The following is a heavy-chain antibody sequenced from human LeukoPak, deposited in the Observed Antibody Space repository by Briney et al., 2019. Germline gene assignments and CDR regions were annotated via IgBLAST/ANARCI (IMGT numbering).Heavy chain of an antibody. Sequence: ASVKVSCKASGYTFTGYYIHWVRQAPGQGLEWMGWINPNSGGTDYAQKFQGRVTITADESTSTAYMELSSLRSEDTAVYYCARGIESVGNWNARFREADAFDIWGQGTMVTVSS. CDR1: GYTFTGYY. D-gene: IGHD1-20*01. CDR3: ARGIESVGNWNARFREADAFDI. V-gene: IGHV1-2*02. J-gene: IGHJ3*02. CDR2: INPNSGGT.